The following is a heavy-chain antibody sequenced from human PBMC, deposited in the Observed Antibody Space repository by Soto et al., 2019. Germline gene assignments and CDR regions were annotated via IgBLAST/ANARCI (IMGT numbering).Heavy chain of an antibody. CDR3: ARSQVGRPLDV. J-gene: IGHJ6*02. Sequence: ASVKVSCTGSRYTFTNFYIHWLRQAPGQGLEWRGIISPSGGSTTYRQKFQGRVTMTSYTSTSTVHMELISLRSEDTAVYYCARSQVGRPLDVWGPGTTVTVSS. D-gene: IGHD1-26*01. CDR2: ISPSGGST. V-gene: IGHV1-46*01. CDR1: RYTFTNFY.